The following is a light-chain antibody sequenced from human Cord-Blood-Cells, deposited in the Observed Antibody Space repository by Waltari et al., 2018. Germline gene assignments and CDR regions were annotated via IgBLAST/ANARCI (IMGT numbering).Light chain of an antibody. V-gene: IGLV2-23*02. CDR1: SSAVGSYNL. Sequence: QSALTQPASVSGSPGQSITISCTGTSSAVGSYNLVSWYQQHPGKPPKLMIYEVSKGPSGVSNLFSGSKSGNTASLTISGLQAEDEADYYCCSYAGSSTYVFGTGTKVTVL. J-gene: IGLJ1*01. CDR3: CSYAGSSTYV. CDR2: EVS.